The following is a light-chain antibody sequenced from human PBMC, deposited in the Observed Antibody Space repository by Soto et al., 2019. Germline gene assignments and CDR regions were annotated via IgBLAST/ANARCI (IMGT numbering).Light chain of an antibody. V-gene: IGKV3-15*01. CDR2: GAS. CDR1: QNVRSN. CDR3: LHYITWHLYS. J-gene: IGKJ2*01. Sequence: EIVMTQSAATLYVSPWDVATLSCRASQNVRSNVAWYQQKPGQAPRLLIYGASTMATGIPARFSDSGAGTYSALTSRSLQTVDFGVYDGLHYITWHLYSFGQRTKLVI.